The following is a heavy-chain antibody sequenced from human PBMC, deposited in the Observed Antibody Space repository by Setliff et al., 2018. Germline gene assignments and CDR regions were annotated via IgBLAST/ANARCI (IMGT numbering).Heavy chain of an antibody. CDR3: ARPGRSNYWDSFDY. CDR1: GFSITGFA. Sequence: PGGSLRLSCVASGFSITGFAMSWVRQAPGKGLEWVANINQDGSEKYYVDSVKGRFTISRDNAKNSLYLQMNSLRADDTAVYYCARPGRSNYWDSFDYWGQGTLVTVSS. D-gene: IGHD3-10*01. V-gene: IGHV3-7*01. J-gene: IGHJ4*02. CDR2: INQDGSEK.